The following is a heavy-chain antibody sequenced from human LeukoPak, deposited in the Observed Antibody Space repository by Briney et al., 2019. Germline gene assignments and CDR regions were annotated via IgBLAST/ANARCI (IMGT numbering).Heavy chain of an antibody. CDR2: INTDGSIT. CDR3: ARDRGPRTGFMVREAYDY. V-gene: IGHV3-74*01. D-gene: IGHD3-10*01. CDR1: GFTFSDYW. J-gene: IGHJ4*02. Sequence: GGSLRLSCAASGFTFSDYWIHWVRQAPGKGLVWVSRINTDGSITNYADSVKGRFSISRDNAKNTLYLQMSSLRAEGTAVYYCARDRGPRTGFMVREAYDYWGQGTLVTVSS.